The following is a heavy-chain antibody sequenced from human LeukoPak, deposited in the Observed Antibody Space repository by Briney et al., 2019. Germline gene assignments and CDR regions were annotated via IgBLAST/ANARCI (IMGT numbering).Heavy chain of an antibody. CDR3: ATDLPLWSGSIRRDY. Sequence: SVKVSCKASGGTFSSYAISWVRQAPGQGLEWMGRIIPIFGTANYAQKFQGRVTITTDESTSTAYMELSSLRSEDTAVYYCATDLPLWSGSIRRDYWGQGTLVTVSS. J-gene: IGHJ4*02. D-gene: IGHD3-3*01. V-gene: IGHV1-69*05. CDR2: IIPIFGTA. CDR1: GGTFSSYA.